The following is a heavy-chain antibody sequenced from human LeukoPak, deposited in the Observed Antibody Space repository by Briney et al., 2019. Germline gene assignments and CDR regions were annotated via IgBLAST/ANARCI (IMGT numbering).Heavy chain of an antibody. Sequence: PGGSLRLSCAASGFTFSSYAMSWVRQAPGKGLGWVSAISGSGGSTYYADSVKGRFTISRDNSKNTLYLQMNGLRAEDTAVYYCAPFRSGWYYTFDYWGQGTLVTVSS. V-gene: IGHV3-23*01. CDR1: GFTFSSYA. CDR3: APFRSGWYYTFDY. J-gene: IGHJ4*02. CDR2: ISGSGGST. D-gene: IGHD6-19*01.